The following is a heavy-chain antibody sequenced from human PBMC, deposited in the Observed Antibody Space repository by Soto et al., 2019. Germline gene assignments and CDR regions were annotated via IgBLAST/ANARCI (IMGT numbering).Heavy chain of an antibody. CDR2: IRGSEGST. J-gene: IGHJ2*01. V-gene: IGHV3-23*01. CDR3: AKTRGSFYFFQAEDGIRDTVPVSAFLLNRSSDL. D-gene: IGHD3-10*01. Sequence: GKGLEWVAAIRGSEGSTYYADSGKGRFTISRANAKNTLNLHMNSRRAEDTAVNYCAKTRGSFYFFQAEDGIRDTVPVSAFLLNRSSDL.